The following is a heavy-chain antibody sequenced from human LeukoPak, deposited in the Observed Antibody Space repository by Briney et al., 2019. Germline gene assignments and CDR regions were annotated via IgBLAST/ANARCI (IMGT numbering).Heavy chain of an antibody. Sequence: SETLSLTCTVSGGSISSYYWSWIRQPPGKGLEWIGYIYYSGSTNYDPSLKSRVTISVDTSKNQFSLKLSSVTAADTAVYYCARGHCSSTSCLFDYWGQGTLVTVSS. CDR1: GGSISSYY. V-gene: IGHV4-59*01. CDR3: ARGHCSSTSCLFDY. D-gene: IGHD2-2*01. J-gene: IGHJ4*02. CDR2: IYYSGST.